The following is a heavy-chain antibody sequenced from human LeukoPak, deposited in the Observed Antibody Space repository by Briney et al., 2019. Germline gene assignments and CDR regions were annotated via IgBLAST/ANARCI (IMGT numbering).Heavy chain of an antibody. Sequence: ASVKVSCKASGYTFTSYGISWVRQTPGQGLEWMGWISAYNGNTNYAQKLQGRVTMTTDTSTSTAYMELRSLRSDDTAVYYCARRPINAAGLTFDYWGQGTLVTVSS. CDR3: ARRPINAAGLTFDY. CDR2: ISAYNGNT. CDR1: GYTFTSYG. D-gene: IGHD6-13*01. J-gene: IGHJ4*02. V-gene: IGHV1-18*01.